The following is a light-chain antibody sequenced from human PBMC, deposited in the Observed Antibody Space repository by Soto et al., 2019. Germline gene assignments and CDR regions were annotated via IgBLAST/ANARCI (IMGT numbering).Light chain of an antibody. CDR1: QSVSSN. J-gene: IGKJ1*01. Sequence: EIXMXXSXXXXXXXXXERATLXCRASQSVSSNLAWYQQKPGQAPRLLIYGASTRATGIPARFSGSGSGTEFTLTISSLQSEDFAVYYCQQYNNWPLTFGQGT. V-gene: IGKV3-15*01. CDR3: QQYNNWPLT. CDR2: GAS.